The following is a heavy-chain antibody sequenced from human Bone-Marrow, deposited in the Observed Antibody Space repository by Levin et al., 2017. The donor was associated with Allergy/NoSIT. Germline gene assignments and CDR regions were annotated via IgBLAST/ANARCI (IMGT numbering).Heavy chain of an antibody. CDR3: ARESPTGVYLDY. D-gene: IGHD4-23*01. J-gene: IGHJ4*02. CDR1: GISFSSYG. CDR2: ISYDGKKK. Sequence: GGSLRLSCTASGISFSSYGIHWVRQTPVKGLEWVAVISYDGKKKYYAESVKGRFTISRDNLKNTVYLQMNSLSAEDTALYFCARESPTGVYLDYWGQGTLVTVSS. V-gene: IGHV3-30*12.